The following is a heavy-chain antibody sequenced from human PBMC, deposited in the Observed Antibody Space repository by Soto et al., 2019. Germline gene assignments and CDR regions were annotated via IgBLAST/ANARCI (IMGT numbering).Heavy chain of an antibody. Sequence: EVQLVESGGGLVQPGGSLRLSCAASGFTFSSYWMHWVRQAPGKGLVWVSRINSDGSSTSYANSVKGRFTISRDNAKNTLYLHMNSLRAEDTAVYYCARVQLWFGELWGDYGMDVWGQGTTVTVSS. V-gene: IGHV3-74*01. CDR2: INSDGSST. J-gene: IGHJ6*02. CDR3: ARVQLWFGELWGDYGMDV. D-gene: IGHD3-10*01. CDR1: GFTFSSYW.